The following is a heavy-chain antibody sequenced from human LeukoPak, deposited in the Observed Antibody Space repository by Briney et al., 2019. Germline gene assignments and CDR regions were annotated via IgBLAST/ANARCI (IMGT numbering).Heavy chain of an antibody. CDR2: MNPNSGST. D-gene: IGHD6-13*01. V-gene: IGHV1-8*01. Sequence: GASVKVSCKASGYTFTSYDINWVRQATGQGLEWMGWMNPNSGSTGYAQKFQGRVTMTRDTSMSTAYMELSSLRSEDTAVYYCARGGRAVAGLYYYYGMDVWGQGTTVTVSS. CDR3: ARGGRAVAGLYYYYGMDV. J-gene: IGHJ6*02. CDR1: GYTFTSYD.